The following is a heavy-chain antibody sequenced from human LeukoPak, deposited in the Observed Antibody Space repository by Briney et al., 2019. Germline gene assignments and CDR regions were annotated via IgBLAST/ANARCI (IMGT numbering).Heavy chain of an antibody. CDR2: ISYDGSNK. Sequence: GGSLRLSCAASGFTFSSYAMHWVRQAPGKGLEWVASISYDGSNKYYADSLKGRFTISRDNSKKTLYLQMNSLRAEDTAVYYCAKDGDLYGHADYWGQGNLATVSS. V-gene: IGHV3-30-3*01. D-gene: IGHD4-17*01. CDR3: AKDGDLYGHADY. CDR1: GFTFSSYA. J-gene: IGHJ4*02.